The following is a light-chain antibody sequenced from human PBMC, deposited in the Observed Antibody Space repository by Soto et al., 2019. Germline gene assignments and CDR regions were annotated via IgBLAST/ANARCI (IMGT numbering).Light chain of an antibody. Sequence: DIQMTQSPSSLSASVGDRVTITCRASQSISSYLNLYQQKPGKAPKLLIYAASSLQSGVPSRFSCSGSGTDFTLTISSLQPEDFATYYCQQSYSTPVAFGQGTKVDI. J-gene: IGKJ1*01. CDR3: QQSYSTPVA. V-gene: IGKV1-39*01. CDR1: QSISSY. CDR2: AAS.